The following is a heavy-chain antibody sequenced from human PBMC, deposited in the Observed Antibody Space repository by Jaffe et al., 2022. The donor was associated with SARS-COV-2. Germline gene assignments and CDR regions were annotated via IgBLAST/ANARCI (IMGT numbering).Heavy chain of an antibody. CDR2: TRDKPNSYTT. D-gene: IGHD3-10*02. V-gene: IGHV3-72*01. CDR1: GFTFSDHY. CDR3: ARGGGINNYVFGMDV. Sequence: EVQLVESGGGLVQPGGSLSLSCAASGFTFSDHYMDWVRQAPGKGLEWVGRTRDKPNSYTTEYAASVKGRFTISRDDSKNSLYLQMNSLKTEDTAVYYCARGGGINNYVFGMDVWGQGTTVTVSS. J-gene: IGHJ6*02.